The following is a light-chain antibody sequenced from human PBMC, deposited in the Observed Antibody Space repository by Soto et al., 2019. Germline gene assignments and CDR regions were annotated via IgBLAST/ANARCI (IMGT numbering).Light chain of an antibody. V-gene: IGLV4-60*02. Sequence: QSVLTQSSSASASLGSSVKLTCTLSSGHSSYIIAWHHQQPGKAPRYLTKLEGSGSYNKGSGVPDRFSGSSSGADRYLTISNLQFEDEANYYCETWDSNTRVFGGGTKVTVL. J-gene: IGLJ2*01. CDR1: SGHSSYI. CDR2: LEGSGSY. CDR3: ETWDSNTRV.